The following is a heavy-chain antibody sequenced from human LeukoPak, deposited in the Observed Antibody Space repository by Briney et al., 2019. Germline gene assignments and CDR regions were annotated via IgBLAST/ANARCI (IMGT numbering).Heavy chain of an antibody. CDR1: GYTFTGYY. CDR3: ARLPPWSYYYDSSGCFDY. V-gene: IGHV1-2*02. CDR2: INPNSGGT. Sequence: GASVKVSCXASGYTFTGYYMHWVRQAPGQGLEWMGWINPNSGGTNYAQKFQGRVTMTRDTSISTAYMGLSRLRADDTAVVYWARLPPWSYYYDSSGCFDYWGQGTLVTVSS. J-gene: IGHJ4*02. D-gene: IGHD3-22*01.